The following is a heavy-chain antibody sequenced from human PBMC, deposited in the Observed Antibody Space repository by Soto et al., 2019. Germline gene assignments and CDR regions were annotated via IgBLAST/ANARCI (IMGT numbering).Heavy chain of an antibody. CDR3: AKGVGYCSGGNCFHTDF. J-gene: IGHJ4*02. CDR1: GFTFSSYG. V-gene: IGHV3-30*18. Sequence: QVQLVESGGGVVQPGRSLRLSCAASGFTFSSYGMHWVRQAPGKGLEWVAVVSHDGSNENYADSVKGRFTISRDNSKIXXYLQMNSLRAEDTAVYYCAKGVGYCSGGNCFHTDFWGQGTLVTVSS. D-gene: IGHD2-15*01. CDR2: VSHDGSNE.